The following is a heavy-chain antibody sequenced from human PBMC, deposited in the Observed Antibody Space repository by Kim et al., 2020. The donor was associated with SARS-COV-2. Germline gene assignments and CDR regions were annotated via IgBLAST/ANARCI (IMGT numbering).Heavy chain of an antibody. D-gene: IGHD1-1*01. J-gene: IGHJ3*02. CDR3: ARDSSWKTRGAFDI. V-gene: IGHV3-74*01. Sequence: ADSVKGRFTISRDNAKNTLYLQRNSLRAEDTAVYYCARDSSWKTRGAFDIWGQGTMVTVSS.